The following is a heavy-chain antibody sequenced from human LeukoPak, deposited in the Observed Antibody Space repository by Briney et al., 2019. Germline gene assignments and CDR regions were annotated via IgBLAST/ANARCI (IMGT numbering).Heavy chain of an antibody. D-gene: IGHD5-18*01. CDR1: GGSISRGSYH. J-gene: IGHJ4*02. Sequence: SQTLSLTCTVSGGSISRGSYHWSWIRQPAGKGLEWIGRFYTSGTPNYNPSLKSRVTISVDTSRNQFSLKLSSVTAADTAVYYCARGIQLYDPAFDYWGQGTLVTVSS. CDR3: ARGIQLYDPAFDY. V-gene: IGHV4-61*02. CDR2: FYTSGTP.